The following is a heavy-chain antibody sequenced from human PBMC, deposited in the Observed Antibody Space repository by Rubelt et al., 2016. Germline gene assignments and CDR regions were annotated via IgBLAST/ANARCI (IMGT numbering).Heavy chain of an antibody. CDR1: GYTFTSYY. V-gene: IGHV1-46*01. CDR2: INPSGGST. J-gene: IGHJ5*02. CDR3: ATTPYMVRGDQQPHWFDP. Sequence: QVQLVQSGAEVKKPGASVKVSCKASGYTFTSYYMHWVRQAPGQGLEWMGIINPSGGSTSYAQKFQGRVTMTRDTSTSTVYMELSSLRSEDTAVYYCATTPYMVRGDQQPHWFDPWGQGTLVTVSS. D-gene: IGHD3-10*01.